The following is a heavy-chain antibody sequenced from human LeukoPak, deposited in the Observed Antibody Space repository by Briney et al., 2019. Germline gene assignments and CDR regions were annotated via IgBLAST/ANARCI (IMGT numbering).Heavy chain of an antibody. CDR1: GGSLSSSSYY. CDR3: ARDQVTMVRGPFDL. J-gene: IGHJ2*01. V-gene: IGHV4-39*02. CDR2: IYYSGST. D-gene: IGHD3-10*01. Sequence: SETLSLTCTVSGGSLSSSSYYWGWIRQPPGKGLERIGSIYYSGSTYYNPSLKSRVTISVDTSKNQFSLKLSSVTAADTAVYYCARDQVTMVRGPFDLWGRSTLVTVSS.